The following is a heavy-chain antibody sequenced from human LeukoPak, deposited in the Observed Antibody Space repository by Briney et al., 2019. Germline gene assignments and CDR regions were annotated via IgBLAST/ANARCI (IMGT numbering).Heavy chain of an antibody. D-gene: IGHD3-22*01. CDR2: IKQDGSEK. CDR1: GFTFSSYW. V-gene: IGHV3-7*01. CDR3: ARDTWYYYDSSGY. J-gene: IGHJ4*02. Sequence: SGGSLRLSCAASGFTFSSYWMSWVRQAPGKGLEWVANIKQDGSEKYYVDSVKGRFTISRDNAKNSLYLQMNSLRAEDTAVYYCARDTWYYYDSSGYWGQGTLVTVSS.